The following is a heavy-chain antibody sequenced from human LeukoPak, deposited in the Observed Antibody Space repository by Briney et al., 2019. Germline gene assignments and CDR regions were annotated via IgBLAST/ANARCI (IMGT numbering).Heavy chain of an antibody. J-gene: IGHJ6*04. D-gene: IGHD6-19*01. V-gene: IGHV3-30-3*01. CDR2: ISYDGSNK. CDR3: ASSLGYSSGWSYYYYYGMDV. CDR1: GFTFSSYA. Sequence: PGGSLRLSCAATGFTFSSYAMHWVRQAPGKGLEWVAVISYDGSNKYYADSVKGRFTISRDNSKNTLYLQMNSLRAEDTAVYYCASSLGYSSGWSYYYYYGMDVWGKGTTVTVSS.